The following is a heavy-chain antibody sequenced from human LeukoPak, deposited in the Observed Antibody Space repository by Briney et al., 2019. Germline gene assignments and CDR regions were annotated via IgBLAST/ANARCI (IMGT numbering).Heavy chain of an antibody. CDR2: INHSGST. D-gene: IGHD3-10*01. V-gene: IGHV4-34*01. CDR1: GGSISNFY. CDR3: ARRASGGYYYYYMDV. J-gene: IGHJ6*03. Sequence: PSETLSLTCTVSGGSISNFYWSWIRQPPGKGLEWIGEINHSGSTNYNPSLKSRVTISVDTSKNQFSLKLSSVAAADTAVYYCARRASGGYYYYYMDVWGKGTTVTVSS.